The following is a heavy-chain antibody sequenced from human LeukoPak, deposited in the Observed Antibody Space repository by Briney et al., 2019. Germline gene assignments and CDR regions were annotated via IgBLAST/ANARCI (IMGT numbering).Heavy chain of an antibody. CDR2: ISYDGSNK. J-gene: IGHJ3*02. CDR1: GFTFSSYG. V-gene: IGHV3-30*18. Sequence: GRSLRLSCAASGFTFSSYGMHWVRQAPGKGLEWVAVISYDGSNKYYADSVKGRFTISRGNSKNTLYLQMNSLRAEDTAVYYRAKDPSDAFDIWGQGTMVTVSS. CDR3: AKDPSDAFDI.